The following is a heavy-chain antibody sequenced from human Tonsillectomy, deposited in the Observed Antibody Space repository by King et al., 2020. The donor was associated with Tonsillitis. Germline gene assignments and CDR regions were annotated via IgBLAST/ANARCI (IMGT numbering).Heavy chain of an antibody. J-gene: IGHJ6*03. D-gene: IGHD1-14*01. CDR2: ISPGDSLT. CDR3: ARRSVTGPYYYYMDV. Sequence: LQLVQSGAEVKKPGESLKISCKGSGYSFTNYWIGWVRQMPGKGLEWMGIISPGDSLTRYSPSFQGQVTISADKSISTAYLQWSSLKASDTAMYYCARRSVTGPYYYYMDVWGKGTTVTVSS. V-gene: IGHV5-51*01. CDR1: GYSFTNYW.